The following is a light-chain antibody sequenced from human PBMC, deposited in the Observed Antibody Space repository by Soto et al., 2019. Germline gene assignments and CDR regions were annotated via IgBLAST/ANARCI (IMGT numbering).Light chain of an antibody. J-gene: IGLJ7*01. CDR1: KIGSKS. Sequence: SYELTQPPSVSVAPGKTARITCGGNKIGSKSVHWYRQKPGQAPVLVIYSDSDRPSGIPERFSGSNSGNTATLTISRVEAGDDADYSSQVWDSSSDHAVFGGGTQLTVL. CDR3: QVWDSSSDHAV. CDR2: SDS. V-gene: IGLV3-21*04.